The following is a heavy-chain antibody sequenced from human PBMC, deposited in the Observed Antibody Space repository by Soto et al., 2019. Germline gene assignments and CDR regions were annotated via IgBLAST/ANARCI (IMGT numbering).Heavy chain of an antibody. J-gene: IGHJ4*02. D-gene: IGHD3-22*01. CDR1: GGSFSGYY. CDR2: INHSGST. CDR3: ARDYYDSSGSTLFDY. Sequence: PSETLSLTCAVYGGSFSGYYWSWIRQPPGKGLEWIGEINHSGSTNYNPSLKSRVTISVDTSKNQFSLKLSSVTAADTAVYYCARDYYDSSGSTLFDYWGQGTLVTSPQ. V-gene: IGHV4-34*01.